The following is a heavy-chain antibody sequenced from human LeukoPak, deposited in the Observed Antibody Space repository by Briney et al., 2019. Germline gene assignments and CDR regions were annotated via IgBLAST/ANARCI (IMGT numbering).Heavy chain of an antibody. V-gene: IGHV1-2*02. CDR3: ARDQEAGDRFYNWFDP. CDR2: INPNSGGT. CDR1: GGTFSSYT. D-gene: IGHD3-10*01. J-gene: IGHJ5*02. Sequence: ASVKVSCKASGGTFSSYTISWVRQAPGQGLEWMGWINPNSGGTNYAEKFQGRVTMTRDTSISTAYMELSSLRSDDTAVYYCARDQEAGDRFYNWFDPWGQGTLVTVSS.